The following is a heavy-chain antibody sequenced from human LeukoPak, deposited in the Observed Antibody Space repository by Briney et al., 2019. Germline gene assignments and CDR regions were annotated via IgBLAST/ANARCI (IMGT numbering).Heavy chain of an antibody. CDR2: IRDSGDST. Sequence: SGGSLRLSCAASGFTFSSNAMSWVRQAPGKGLEWVSAIRDSGDSTYYADSVKGRFTISRDDSKNTLYLQMNSLRAEDTAVYYCAKRYASACGQFDYWGQGTLVTVSS. V-gene: IGHV3-23*01. D-gene: IGHD6-19*01. J-gene: IGHJ4*02. CDR3: AKRYASACGQFDY. CDR1: GFTFSSNA.